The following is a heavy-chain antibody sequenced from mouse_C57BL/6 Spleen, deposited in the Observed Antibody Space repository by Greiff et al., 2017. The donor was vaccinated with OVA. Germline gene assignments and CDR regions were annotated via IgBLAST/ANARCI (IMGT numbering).Heavy chain of an antibody. Sequence: VQRVESGPGLVQPSQSLSITCTVSGFSLTSYGVHWVRQSPGKGLEWLGVIWSGGSTDYNAAFISRLSISKDNSKSQVFFKMNSLQADDTAIYYCARYDGPGDYAMDYWGQGTSVTVSS. J-gene: IGHJ4*01. V-gene: IGHV2-2*01. D-gene: IGHD1-1*02. CDR1: GFSLTSYG. CDR3: ARYDGPGDYAMDY. CDR2: IWSGGST.